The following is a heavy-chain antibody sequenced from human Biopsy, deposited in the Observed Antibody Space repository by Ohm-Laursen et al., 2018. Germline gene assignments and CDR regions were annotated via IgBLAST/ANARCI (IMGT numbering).Heavy chain of an antibody. CDR1: GHTLTGHY. Sequence: ASVKVSCKASGHTLTGHYMHWVRQAPGQGPEWMGWMNPDSGGTKYAQKFQGGVTMTRDTSISTAYMELSSLRSDDTAVYYCARDSGDGSGNYGGCFDPWGQGTLVTVSS. D-gene: IGHD3-10*01. CDR3: ARDSGDGSGNYGGCFDP. V-gene: IGHV1-2*02. CDR2: MNPDSGGT. J-gene: IGHJ5*02.